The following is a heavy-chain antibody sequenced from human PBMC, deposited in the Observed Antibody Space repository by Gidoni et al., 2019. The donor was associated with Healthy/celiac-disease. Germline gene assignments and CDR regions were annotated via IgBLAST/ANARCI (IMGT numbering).Heavy chain of an antibody. J-gene: IGHJ6*03. D-gene: IGHD3-22*01. CDR2: ISGSGGST. V-gene: IGHV3-23*01. CDR3: AKHPAMIVVVGYMDV. Sequence: EVQLLESGGGLVQPGGSLRRSCAASGFTLSSYAMSWGRQAPGKGLEWVSAISGSGGSTYSADSVKGRFTISRDNSKNTLYLQMNSLRAEDTAVYYCAKHPAMIVVVGYMDVWGKGTTVTVSS. CDR1: GFTLSSYA.